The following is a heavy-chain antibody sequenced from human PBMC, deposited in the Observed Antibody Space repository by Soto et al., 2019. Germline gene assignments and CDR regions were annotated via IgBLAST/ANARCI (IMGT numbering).Heavy chain of an antibody. CDR2: MKPSSGDT. J-gene: IGHJ4*02. CDR1: GYTFTTYD. D-gene: IGHD2-21*01. Sequence: QVPLVQSGAEAREPGASVKVSCKASGYTFTTYDINWVRQATGQGLEWMGWMKPSSGDTGYGQKFQGRVALTRDTSTSTAYMELSGLKSEDTAVYYCVALARWGQGTRVTVSS. CDR3: VALAR. V-gene: IGHV1-8*01.